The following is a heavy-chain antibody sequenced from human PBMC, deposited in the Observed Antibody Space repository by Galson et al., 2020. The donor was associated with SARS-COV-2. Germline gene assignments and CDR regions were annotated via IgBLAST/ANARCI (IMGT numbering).Heavy chain of an antibody. CDR2: IYHSGSP. D-gene: IGHD3-3*01. CDR3: ARQGPGTICGVVIIPYYFDY. V-gene: IGHV4-38-2*01. J-gene: IGHJ4*02. Sequence: SETLSLTCAVSGYSISSGYYWGWIRQPPGKGLEWIGSIYHSGSPYYHPSLKSRVTISVDTSKNQFSLKLSSVTAADTAVYYCARQGPGTICGVVIIPYYFDYWGQGTLVTVSS. CDR1: GYSISSGYY.